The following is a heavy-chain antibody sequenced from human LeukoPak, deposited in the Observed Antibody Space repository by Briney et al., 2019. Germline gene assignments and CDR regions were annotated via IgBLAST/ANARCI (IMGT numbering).Heavy chain of an antibody. J-gene: IGHJ3*02. CDR1: GFTFKNYW. CDR3: AREPSTPRWEKKRADAFDI. D-gene: IGHD1-26*01. V-gene: IGHV3-7*01. CDR2: IKQDGSET. Sequence: GGSLRLSCAASGFTFKNYWMNWVRQAPGKGLEWVANIKQDGSETNYVDSVKGRFTISRDNARNSLYLQMNSLRAEDTAVYFCAREPSTPRWEKKRADAFDIWGQGTMVTVSS.